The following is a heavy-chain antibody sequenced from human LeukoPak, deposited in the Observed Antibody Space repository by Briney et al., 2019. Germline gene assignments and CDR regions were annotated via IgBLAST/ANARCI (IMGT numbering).Heavy chain of an antibody. CDR2: IYSGGST. J-gene: IGHJ4*02. V-gene: IGHV3-66*01. CDR1: GFTFSSYA. CDR3: ARNPGYSSGWSDY. Sequence: GGSLRLSCAASGFTFSSYAMSWVRQAPGKGLEWVSVIYSGGSTYYADSVKGRFTISRDNSKNTLYLQMNSLRAEDTAEYYCARNPGYSSGWSDYWGQGTLVIVSS. D-gene: IGHD6-19*01.